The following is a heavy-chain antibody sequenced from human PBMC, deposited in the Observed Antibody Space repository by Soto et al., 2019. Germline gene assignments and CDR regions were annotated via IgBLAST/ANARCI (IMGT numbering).Heavy chain of an antibody. CDR1: GGSISSYY. J-gene: IGHJ5*02. Sequence: SETLSLTCTVSGGSISSYYWSWIRQPPGKGLEWIGYIYYSGSTYYNPSLESRVTISVDTSKNQFSLKLSSVTAADTAVYYCGRHLDHYYGSGSYFDWFDPWGQGTLVTVSS. V-gene: IGHV4-59*04. D-gene: IGHD3-10*01. CDR3: GRHLDHYYGSGSYFDWFDP. CDR2: IYYSGST.